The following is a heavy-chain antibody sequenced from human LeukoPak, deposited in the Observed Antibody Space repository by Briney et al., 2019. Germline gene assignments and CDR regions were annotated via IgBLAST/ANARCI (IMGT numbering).Heavy chain of an antibody. V-gene: IGHV3-21*01. CDR2: ISSSSSYI. D-gene: IGHD6-13*01. Sequence: PGGSLRLSCAASGFTFDDYAMNWVRQAPGKGLEWVSSISSSSSYIYYADSVKGRFTISRDNAKNSLYLQMNSLRAEDTAVYYCARDGAAGTNYWGQGTLVTVSS. CDR1: GFTFDDYA. J-gene: IGHJ4*02. CDR3: ARDGAAGTNY.